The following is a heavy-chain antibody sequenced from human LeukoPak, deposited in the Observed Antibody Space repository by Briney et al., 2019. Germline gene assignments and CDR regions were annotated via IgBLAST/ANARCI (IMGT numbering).Heavy chain of an antibody. Sequence: PGRSLRLSCAASGFTFSSYGMHWVRQALGKGLEWVAVISYDGSNKYYADSVKGRFTISRDNSKNTLYLQMNSLRAEDTAVYYCAKDPTIFGVVMSGMDVWGQGTTVTVSS. D-gene: IGHD3-3*01. CDR2: ISYDGSNK. V-gene: IGHV3-30*18. CDR1: GFTFSSYG. J-gene: IGHJ6*02. CDR3: AKDPTIFGVVMSGMDV.